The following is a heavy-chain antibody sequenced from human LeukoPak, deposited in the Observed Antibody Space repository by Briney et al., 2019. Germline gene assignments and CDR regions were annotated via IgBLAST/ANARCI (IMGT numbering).Heavy chain of an antibody. J-gene: IGHJ4*02. Sequence: ASVKVSCKASGYTFTSYGICWVRQAPGRGLEWMGWISAYNGNTNYAQKLQGRVTMTTDTSTSTAYMELRSLRSDDTAVYYCARSSLSYYDSSGYSYWGQGTLVTVSS. V-gene: IGHV1-18*01. CDR2: ISAYNGNT. CDR1: GYTFTSYG. CDR3: ARSSLSYYDSSGYSY. D-gene: IGHD3-22*01.